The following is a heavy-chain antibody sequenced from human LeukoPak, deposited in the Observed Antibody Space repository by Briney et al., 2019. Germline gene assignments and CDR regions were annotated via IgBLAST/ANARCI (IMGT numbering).Heavy chain of an antibody. CDR3: AREHSATYFDY. V-gene: IGHV3-33*01. CDR1: GFSFSSYG. J-gene: IGHJ4*02. CDR2: IWYDGSNK. Sequence: PGRSLRLSCAASGFSFSSYGMHWVRQAPGKGLEWVAVIWYDGSNKNYADSVKGRFTISRDNSKNTLYLQMNSLRAEDTAVYYCAREHSATYFDYWGQGTLVTVSS. D-gene: IGHD1-26*01.